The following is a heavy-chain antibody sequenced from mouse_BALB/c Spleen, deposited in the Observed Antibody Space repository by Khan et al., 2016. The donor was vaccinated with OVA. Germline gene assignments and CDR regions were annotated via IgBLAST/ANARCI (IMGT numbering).Heavy chain of an antibody. CDR2: INPTSGYT. CDR3: ARDRIDY. CDR1: GYTFTSYW. Sequence: VQLQQSGAELAKPGASVKMSCKASGYTFTSYWMHWIKQRPGQGLEWIGYINPTSGYTDYNQKFKDKATLNEDKSSSTAYMQLSSLTSDDSAVYYFARDRIDYWGQGTALTVSS. V-gene: IGHV1-7*01. J-gene: IGHJ2*01.